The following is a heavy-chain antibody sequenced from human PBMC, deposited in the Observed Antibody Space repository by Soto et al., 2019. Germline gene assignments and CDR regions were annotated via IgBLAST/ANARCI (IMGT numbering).Heavy chain of an antibody. D-gene: IGHD6-6*01. CDR2: IYYSGST. Sequence: QVQLQESGPGLVKPSQTLSLTCTVSGGSISSGGYYWSWIRQHPGKGLEWIGYIYYSGSTYYNPSLKSRFTISVDTSKNQFSLKLSSVTAADTAVYYCARDIASEQLVYYYGMDVWGQGTTVTVSS. V-gene: IGHV4-31*03. J-gene: IGHJ6*02. CDR3: ARDIASEQLVYYYGMDV. CDR1: GGSISSGGYY.